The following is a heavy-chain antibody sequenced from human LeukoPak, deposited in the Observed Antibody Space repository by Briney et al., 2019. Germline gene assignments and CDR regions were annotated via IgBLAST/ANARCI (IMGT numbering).Heavy chain of an antibody. CDR3: AKDPTAAAGTWSDY. J-gene: IGHJ4*02. V-gene: IGHV3-23*01. Sequence: GGSLRLSCAASGFTFSSYAMSWVRQAPGKGLEWVSAISGSGGSTYYANSVKGRFTISRDNSKNTLYLQMNSLRAEDTAVYYCAKDPTAAAGTWSDYWGQGTLVTVSS. D-gene: IGHD6-13*01. CDR2: ISGSGGST. CDR1: GFTFSSYA.